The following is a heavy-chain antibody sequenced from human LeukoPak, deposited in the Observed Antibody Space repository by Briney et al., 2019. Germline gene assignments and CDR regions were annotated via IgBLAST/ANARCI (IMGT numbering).Heavy chain of an antibody. V-gene: IGHV3-30*02. CDR1: GLTFSNFP. D-gene: IGHD3-22*01. CDR3: ATQSITLVVVISPFDY. CDR2: IQDDGATT. J-gene: IGHJ4*02. Sequence: PGGSLRLSCAASGLTFSNFPMHWVRQAPGKGLEWVALIQDDGATTNYADSVRGRFTISRDNSKSTVYLQMNSLKPDDTAVYYCATQSITLVVVISPFDYWGQGTLDTVSS.